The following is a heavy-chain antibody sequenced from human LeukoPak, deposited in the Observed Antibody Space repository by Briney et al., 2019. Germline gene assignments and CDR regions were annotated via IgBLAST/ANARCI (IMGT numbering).Heavy chain of an antibody. V-gene: IGHV4-39*02. J-gene: IGHJ5*02. CDR2: IYYSGST. Sequence: SETLSLTCTVSGGSISGSSYYWGWIRQPPGKGLEWIGSIYYSGSTYYKPSLKSRVTMSVDTSKNQFSLKLSSVTAADTAIYYCARDKGVVGTLAPWGQGTLVTVSS. CDR3: ARDKGVVGTLAP. D-gene: IGHD1-26*01. CDR1: GGSISGSSYY.